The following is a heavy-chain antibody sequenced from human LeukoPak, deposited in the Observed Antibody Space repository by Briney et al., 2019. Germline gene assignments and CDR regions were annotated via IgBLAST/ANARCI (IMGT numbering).Heavy chain of an antibody. V-gene: IGHV3-30*18. Sequence: GGSLRLSCAASGFTFSSYGMHWVRQAPGKGLEWVAVISYDGSNKYYADSVKGRFTISRDNSKNTLYLQMNSLRAEDTAVYYCAKALRIGSSWYPFDYWGQGTLVTVSS. CDR3: AKALRIGSSWYPFDY. CDR1: GFTFSSYG. CDR2: ISYDGSNK. D-gene: IGHD6-13*01. J-gene: IGHJ4*02.